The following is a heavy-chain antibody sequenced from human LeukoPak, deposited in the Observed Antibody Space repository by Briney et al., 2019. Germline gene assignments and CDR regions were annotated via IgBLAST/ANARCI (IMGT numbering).Heavy chain of an antibody. CDR3: ARDYSSSSTFDS. D-gene: IGHD6-13*01. CDR2: INTDGRST. CDR1: GFTFSSHW. J-gene: IGHJ4*02. Sequence: GGSLRLSCAASGFTFSSHWMHWVRQGPGKGLVWVSRINTDGRSTSYADSVKGRFTTSRDNAKNTLYLQMNSLRDEDTAIYYCARDYSSSSTFDSWGQGTLVTVSS. V-gene: IGHV3-74*01.